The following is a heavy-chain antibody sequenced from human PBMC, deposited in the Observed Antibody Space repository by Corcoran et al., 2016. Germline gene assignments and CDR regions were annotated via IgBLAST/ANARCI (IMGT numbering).Heavy chain of an antibody. CDR3: ARRSILFTMVRGVEYYFDD. Sequence: QLQLQESGPGLVKPSETLSLTCTVSGGSISSSSYYWGWIRQPPGKGLEWIGSIYYSGCTYYNPSLKSRVTISVDTSKNQFSLKLSSVTAADTAVYYCARRSILFTMVRGVEYYFDDWGQGTLVTVSS. V-gene: IGHV4-39*01. CDR1: GGSISSSSYY. D-gene: IGHD3-10*01. J-gene: IGHJ4*02. CDR2: IYYSGCT.